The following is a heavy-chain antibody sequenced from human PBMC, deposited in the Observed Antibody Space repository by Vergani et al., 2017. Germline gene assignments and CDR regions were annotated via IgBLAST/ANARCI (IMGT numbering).Heavy chain of an antibody. CDR1: GGSISSSSYY. Sequence: QLQLQESGPGLVKPSETLSLTCTVSGGSISSSSYYWGCIRQPPGKGLEWIGSIYYSGSTYYNPSLKSRVTISVDTSKNQFSLKLSSVTAADTAVYYCARLFRTGDVTFDYWGQGTLVTVSS. D-gene: IGHD7-27*01. CDR2: IYYSGST. J-gene: IGHJ4*02. CDR3: ARLFRTGDVTFDY. V-gene: IGHV4-39*01.